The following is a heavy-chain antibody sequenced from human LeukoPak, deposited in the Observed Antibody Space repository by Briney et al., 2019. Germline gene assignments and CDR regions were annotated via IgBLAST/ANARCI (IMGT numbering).Heavy chain of an antibody. D-gene: IGHD3-22*01. V-gene: IGHV1-3*01. CDR2: INAGNGNT. CDR1: GYTFTSYA. J-gene: IGHJ4*02. CDR3: ARGPVPTYYYDSSGYYRPPFDY. Sequence: GASVKVSCKASGYTFTSYAMHWVRQAPGQRLEWMGWINAGNGNTKYSQKFQGRVTITRDTSASTAYMELSSLRSEDMAVYYCARGPVPTYYYDSSGYYRPPFDYWGQGTLVTVSS.